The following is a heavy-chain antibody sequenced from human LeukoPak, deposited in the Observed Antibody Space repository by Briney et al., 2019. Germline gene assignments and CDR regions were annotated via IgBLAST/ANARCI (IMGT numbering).Heavy chain of an antibody. D-gene: IGHD6-19*01. CDR1: GYTFTSSG. CDR3: ASCQAVAGENWFDP. CDR2: ISAYNGNT. Sequence: GASVKVYCKASGYTFTSSGISWVRQAPGQGLEWMGWISAYNGNTNYAQKLQGRVTMTTDTSTSTAYMELRSLRSDDTAVYYCASCQAVAGENWFDPWGQGTLVTVSS. V-gene: IGHV1-18*01. J-gene: IGHJ5*02.